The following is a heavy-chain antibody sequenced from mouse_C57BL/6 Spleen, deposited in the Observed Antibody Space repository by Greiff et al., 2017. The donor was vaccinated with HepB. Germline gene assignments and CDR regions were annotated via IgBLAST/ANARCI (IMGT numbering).Heavy chain of an antibody. D-gene: IGHD1-1*01. J-gene: IGHJ1*03. V-gene: IGHV7-3*01. CDR2: IRNKANGYTT. CDR1: GFTFTDYY. Sequence: EVKVEESGGGLVQPGGSLSLSCAASGFTFTDYYMSWVRQPPGKALEWLGFIRNKANGYTTEYSASVKGRFTISRDNSQSILYLQMNALRAEDSATYYCARSSYYGSSYGYFDVWGTGTTVTVSS. CDR3: ARSSYYGSSYGYFDV.